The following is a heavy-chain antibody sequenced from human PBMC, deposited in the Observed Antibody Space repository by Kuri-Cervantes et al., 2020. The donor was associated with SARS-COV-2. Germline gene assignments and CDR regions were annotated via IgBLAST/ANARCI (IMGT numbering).Heavy chain of an antibody. D-gene: IGHD1-1*01. J-gene: IGHJ4*02. V-gene: IGHV4-59*01. CDR1: GGSISSYY. Sequence: GSLRLSCTVSGGSISSYYWSWIRQPPGKGLEWIGYIYYSGSTNYNPSLKSRVTISVDTSKNQFSLKLSSVTAADTAVYYCARGWRYRELDYWGQGILV. CDR2: IYYSGST. CDR3: ARGWRYRELDY.